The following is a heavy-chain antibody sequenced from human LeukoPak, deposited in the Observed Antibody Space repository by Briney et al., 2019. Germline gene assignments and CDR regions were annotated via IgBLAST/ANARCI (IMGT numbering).Heavy chain of an antibody. D-gene: IGHD1-26*01. V-gene: IGHV1-69*06. Sequence: SVKVSCKASGGTFSSYAISWVRQAPGQGLEWMGRIIPIFGTANYAQKSQGRVTITADKSTSTAYMELSSLRSEDTAVYYCAKDAGSYEGDYWGQGTLVTVSS. CDR2: IIPIFGTA. J-gene: IGHJ4*02. CDR3: AKDAGSYEGDY. CDR1: GGTFSSYA.